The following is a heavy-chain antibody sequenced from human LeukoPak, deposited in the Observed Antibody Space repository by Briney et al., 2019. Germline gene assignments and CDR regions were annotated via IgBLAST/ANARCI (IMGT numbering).Heavy chain of an antibody. J-gene: IGHJ6*03. CDR3: ASEEPYYYYMDV. Sequence: ETLSLTCAVYGGSFSGYYWSWVRQAPGKGLEWVANIKQDGSEKYYVDSVKGRFTISRDNAKNSLYLQMNSLRAEDTAVYYCASEEPYYYYMDVWGKGTTVTVSS. CDR2: IKQDGSEK. V-gene: IGHV3-7*01. D-gene: IGHD1-26*01. CDR1: GGSFSGYY.